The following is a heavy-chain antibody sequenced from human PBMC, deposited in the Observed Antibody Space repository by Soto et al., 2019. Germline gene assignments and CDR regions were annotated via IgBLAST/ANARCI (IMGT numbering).Heavy chain of an antibody. CDR3: ARGLTSGSHYSGGCYYFDS. Sequence: QVQLQQSGAGLLKPSETLSLTCDVYGGSFSDYIWTWIRQTPGKGLQWIGQINHSGSANYNPSLTRRATLSVHASGRQFSLELTAVTAADTAVYYCARGLTSGSHYSGGCYYFDSWGQGTQVTVSS. V-gene: IGHV4-34*01. CDR2: INHSGSA. J-gene: IGHJ4*02. CDR1: GGSFSDYI. D-gene: IGHD1-26*01.